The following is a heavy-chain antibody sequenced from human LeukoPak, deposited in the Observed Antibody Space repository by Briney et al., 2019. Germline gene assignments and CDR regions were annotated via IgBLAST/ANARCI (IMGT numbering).Heavy chain of an antibody. CDR1: EGPISSYY. CDR3: ARDYGGNSGY. D-gene: IGHD4-23*01. CDR2: IYYSGTT. Sequence: SETLSLTCTVSEGPISSYYWNWIRQPPGKGLEWIGYIYYSGTTNYNPSLKSRVSISIDTSKNQFSLKLTFVTAADTAVYYCARDYGGNSGYWGQGTLVTVSS. J-gene: IGHJ4*02. V-gene: IGHV4-59*01.